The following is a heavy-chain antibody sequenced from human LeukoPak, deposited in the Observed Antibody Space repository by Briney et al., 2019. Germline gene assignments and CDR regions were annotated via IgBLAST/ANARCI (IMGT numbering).Heavy chain of an antibody. V-gene: IGHV3-21*01. CDR1: GFTFSSNS. D-gene: IGHD3-16*01. CDR2: ISSSSSFI. CDR3: ARGMEFGVTSGFDY. Sequence: PGGSLRLSCAASGFTFSSNSMNWVRQAPGKGLEWVSSISSSSSFIFYADSVKGRFTISRDNAKNSLYLQMNSLSSEDTAVYYCARGMEFGVTSGFDYWGQGTLVPVSS. J-gene: IGHJ4*02.